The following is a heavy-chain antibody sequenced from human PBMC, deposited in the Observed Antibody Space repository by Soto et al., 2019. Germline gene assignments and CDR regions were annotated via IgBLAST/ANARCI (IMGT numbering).Heavy chain of an antibody. CDR1: GITFSNYA. CDR3: ANEAGGGTRMLTRSFDY. CDR2: ISGSGTNT. Sequence: EVQLLESGGGLVQPGGSLRLSCAASGITFSNYALSWVRQAPGKGLEWVSGISGSGTNTHYADSVKGRFTISRDSSKNTVYLQMNGLRADDTAVYYCANEAGGGTRMLTRSFDYWGQGTLVTVSS. J-gene: IGHJ4*02. D-gene: IGHD1-1*01. V-gene: IGHV3-23*01.